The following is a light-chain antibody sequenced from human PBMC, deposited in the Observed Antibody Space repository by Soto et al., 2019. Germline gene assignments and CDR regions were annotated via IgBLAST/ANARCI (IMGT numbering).Light chain of an antibody. CDR3: SSYAGSNNLDV. CDR1: SSEVGGYNY. J-gene: IGLJ1*01. V-gene: IGLV2-8*01. CDR2: EVS. Sequence: QSALTHPPSASGTPVPSVTIFCTGTSSEVGGYNYVSWYQQHPGKAPKLMIYEVSKRPSGVPDRFSGSKSGNTASLTVSGLQAEDEADYYCSSYAGSNNLDVFGTGTKVTVL.